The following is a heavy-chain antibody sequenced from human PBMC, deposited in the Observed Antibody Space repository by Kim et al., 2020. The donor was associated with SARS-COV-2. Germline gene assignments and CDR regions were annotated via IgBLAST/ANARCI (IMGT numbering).Heavy chain of an antibody. V-gene: IGHV1-2*02. CDR2: NSGST. Sequence: NSGSTNYAQKFQGRVTMTRDTSISTAYMELSRLRSDDTAVYYCATEGEDYWGQGTLVTVSS. CDR3: ATEGEDY. J-gene: IGHJ4*02.